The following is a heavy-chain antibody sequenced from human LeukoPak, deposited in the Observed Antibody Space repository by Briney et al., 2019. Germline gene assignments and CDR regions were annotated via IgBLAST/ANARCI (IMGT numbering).Heavy chain of an antibody. CDR2: IWYDGSNK. D-gene: IGHD2-2*01. CDR1: GLTFCSYG. V-gene: IGHV3-33*01. J-gene: IGHJ6*02. Sequence: PGGSLRLSCPGYGLTFCSYGMHWFGQAPGKGLEWVAVIWYDGSNKYYADSVKGRFTISRDNSKNTLYLQMNSLRAEDTAVYYCARDLIDIVVVPAANYYYYGMDSWGQGTTVTVSS. CDR3: ARDLIDIVVVPAANYYYYGMDS.